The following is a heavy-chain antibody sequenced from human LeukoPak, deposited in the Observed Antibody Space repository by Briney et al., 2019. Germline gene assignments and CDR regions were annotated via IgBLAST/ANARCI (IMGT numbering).Heavy chain of an antibody. CDR1: GYTLTELS. Sequence: ASLKVSCKVSGYTLTELSMHWVRQAPGKGLEWMGGFAPEVGETIYAQKFQGRVTMTEDTSTDTAYMELSSLRSEDTAVYYCATIAAAAQGHPGGYYYYYMDVWGKGTTVTVSS. CDR2: FAPEVGET. J-gene: IGHJ6*03. CDR3: ATIAAAAQGHPGGYYYYYMDV. D-gene: IGHD6-13*01. V-gene: IGHV1-24*01.